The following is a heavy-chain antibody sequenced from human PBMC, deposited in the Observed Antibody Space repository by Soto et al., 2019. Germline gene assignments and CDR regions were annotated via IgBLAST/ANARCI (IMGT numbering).Heavy chain of an antibody. D-gene: IGHD7-27*01. Sequence: GGSLRLSCAASGFTVSSNYMSWVRQAPGKGLEWVSVIYSGGSTYYADSVKGRFTISRDNSKNTLYLQMNSLRAEDTAVYYCARDRRTGDGAFDSWGQGTMVTVSS. J-gene: IGHJ3*02. CDR2: IYSGGST. V-gene: IGHV3-66*02. CDR1: GFTVSSNY. CDR3: ARDRRTGDGAFDS.